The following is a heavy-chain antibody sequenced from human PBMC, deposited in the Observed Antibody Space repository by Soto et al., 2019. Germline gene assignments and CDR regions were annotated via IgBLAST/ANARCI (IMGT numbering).Heavy chain of an antibody. Sequence: GGSLRLSCAASGFTFSSYGMHWVRQAPGKGLEWVAVIWYDGSNKYYADSVKGRFTISRDNSKNTLYLQMNSLRAEDTAVYYCARDYLPMEDTAMVFGYWGQGTLVTVSS. J-gene: IGHJ4*02. CDR1: GFTFSSYG. V-gene: IGHV3-33*01. CDR3: ARDYLPMEDTAMVFGY. CDR2: IWYDGSNK. D-gene: IGHD5-18*01.